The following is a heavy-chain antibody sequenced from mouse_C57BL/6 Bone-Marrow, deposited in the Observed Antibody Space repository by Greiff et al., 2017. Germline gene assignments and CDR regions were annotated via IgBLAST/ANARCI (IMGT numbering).Heavy chain of an antibody. V-gene: IGHV1-69*01. CDR1: GYTFTSYW. D-gene: IGHD2-5*01. J-gene: IGHJ1*03. Sequence: VQLQQPGAELVMPGASVKLSCKASGYTFTSYWMHWVKQRPGQGLEWIGEIDPSDSYTNYNQKFKGKSTLTVDKSSSTAYMQLSSLTSEDSAVYYCASSNYGYFDVWGTGTTGTVSA. CDR3: ASSNYGYFDV. CDR2: IDPSDSYT.